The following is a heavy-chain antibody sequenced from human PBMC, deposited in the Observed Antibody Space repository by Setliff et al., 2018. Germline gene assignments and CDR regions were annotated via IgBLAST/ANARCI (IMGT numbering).Heavy chain of an antibody. Sequence: GGPVKVSCKASGYTFSSYAMNWVRQAPGQGLEWMGWINTNTGNPTYAQDFTGRFVFSLDTSVSTAYLQISSLKGEDTGVYYCARASRYGTIKYRGDYYMDVWGKGTTVTVSS. CDR1: GYTFSSYA. CDR3: ARASRYGTIKYRGDYYMDV. J-gene: IGHJ6*03. CDR2: INTNTGNP. D-gene: IGHD5-12*01. V-gene: IGHV7-4-1*02.